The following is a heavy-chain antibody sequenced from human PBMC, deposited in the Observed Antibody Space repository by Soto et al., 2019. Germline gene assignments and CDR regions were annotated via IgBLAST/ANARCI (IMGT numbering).Heavy chain of an antibody. J-gene: IGHJ4*02. D-gene: IGHD4-4*01. CDR2: IYSAGST. V-gene: IGHV3-53*02. CDR3: ARGVHDYRNYGYFDY. Sequence: EVQLVETGGGLIQPGGSLRLSCAASGFTVSSNYMSWVRQAPGKGLEWVSIIYSAGSTYYADSVKGRFTISRDNSKNTLYLQMNSLRAEDTAVYYCARGVHDYRNYGYFDYWGQGTLVTVSS. CDR1: GFTVSSNY.